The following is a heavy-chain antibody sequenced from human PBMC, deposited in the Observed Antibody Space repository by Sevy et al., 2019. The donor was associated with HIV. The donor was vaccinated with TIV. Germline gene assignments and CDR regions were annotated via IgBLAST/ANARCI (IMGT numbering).Heavy chain of an antibody. J-gene: IGHJ6*02. Sequence: ASVKVSCKTSGYTFSSYDIHWVRQATGQGLEWMGWMSAKSGNTGYTQKFQVRVTMTRDTSISTAYMELSSLRCDDTAVYYCARWWRTPFYYHYAMAVWGQGTTVSASS. CDR3: ARWWRTPFYYHYAMAV. CDR1: GYTFSSYD. D-gene: IGHD2-8*02. CDR2: MSAKSGNT. V-gene: IGHV1-8*01.